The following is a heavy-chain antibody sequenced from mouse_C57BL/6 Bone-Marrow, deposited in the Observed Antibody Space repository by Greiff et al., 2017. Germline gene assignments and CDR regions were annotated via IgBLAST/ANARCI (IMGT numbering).Heavy chain of an antibody. Sequence: QVQLQQPGAELVKPGASVKMSCKASGYTFTSYWITWVKQRPGQGLEWIGDIYPGSGSTNYNEKFKSKATLTVDTSSSTAYMQLSSLTSEDSAVDYCARGERGYGYGWFAYWGQGTLVTVSA. J-gene: IGHJ3*01. D-gene: IGHD2-2*01. V-gene: IGHV1-55*01. CDR2: IYPGSGST. CDR3: ARGERGYGYGWFAY. CDR1: GYTFTSYW.